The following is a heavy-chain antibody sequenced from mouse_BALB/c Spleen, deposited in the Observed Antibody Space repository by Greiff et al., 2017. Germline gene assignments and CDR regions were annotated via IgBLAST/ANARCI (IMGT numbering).Heavy chain of an antibody. CDR3: ARGNPYYFDY. J-gene: IGHJ2*01. V-gene: IGHV5-17*02. CDR1: GFTFSSFG. Sequence: VQLKESGGGLVQPGGSRKLSCAASGFTFSSFGMHWVRQAPEKGLEWVAYISSGSSTIYYADTVKGRFTISRDNPKNTLFLQMTSLRSEDTAMYYCARGNPYYFDYWGQGTTLTVSS. CDR2: ISSGSSTI. D-gene: IGHD2-1*01.